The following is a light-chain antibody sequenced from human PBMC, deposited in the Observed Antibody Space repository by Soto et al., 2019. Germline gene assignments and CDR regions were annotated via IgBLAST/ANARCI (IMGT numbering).Light chain of an antibody. CDR3: QQYGSSPYA. J-gene: IGKJ2*01. CDR1: QSVSSNY. Sequence: ELGLTQSPATLSLSPGERATLSCRASQSVSSNYLAWYQQTSGQAPRLLIYGASSRATGIPDRFSGSGSGTDFTLTISKLEPEDFAVYYCQQYGSSPYAFGQGTEVEI. CDR2: GAS. V-gene: IGKV3-20*01.